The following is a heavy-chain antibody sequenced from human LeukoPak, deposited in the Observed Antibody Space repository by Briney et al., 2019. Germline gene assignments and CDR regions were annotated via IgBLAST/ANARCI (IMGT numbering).Heavy chain of an antibody. CDR3: ARDRELSGNYYYYMDV. D-gene: IGHD2/OR15-2a*01. CDR1: GGSFSGYY. CDR2: INHSGST. V-gene: IGHV4-34*01. Sequence: SETLSLTCAVYGGSFSGYYWSWIRQPPGKGLEWIGEINHSGSTNYNPSLKSRVTISVDTSKNQFSLKLSSVTAADTAVYYCARDRELSGNYYYYMDVWGKGTTVTVSS. J-gene: IGHJ6*03.